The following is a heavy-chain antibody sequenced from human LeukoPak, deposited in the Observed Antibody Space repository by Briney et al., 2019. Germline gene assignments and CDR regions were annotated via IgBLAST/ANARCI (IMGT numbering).Heavy chain of an antibody. V-gene: IGHV4-59*08. J-gene: IGHJ5*02. Sequence: SETLSPTCTVSGGSISNYYWSWIRQPPGKGLEWIGYIYDSGSTDSNSSLKSRLTISVDTSKNQFSLKLSSVTAADTAVYYCARQPYCSSTCNWFDPWGQGTLVTVSS. CDR1: GGSISNYY. CDR2: IYDSGST. CDR3: ARQPYCSSTCNWFDP. D-gene: IGHD2-2*01.